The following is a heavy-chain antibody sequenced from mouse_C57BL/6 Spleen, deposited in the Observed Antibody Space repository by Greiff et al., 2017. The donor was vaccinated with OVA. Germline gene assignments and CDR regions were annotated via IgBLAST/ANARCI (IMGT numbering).Heavy chain of an antibody. CDR1: GYSFTGYY. CDR2: INPSTGGT. D-gene: IGHD2-3*01. V-gene: IGHV1-42*01. J-gene: IGHJ4*01. Sequence: VQLQQSGPELVKPGASVKISCKASGYSFTGYYMNWVKQSPAKSLEWIGEINPSTGGTTYNQKFKAKATLTVDKSSSTAYMQLKSLTSEDSAVYYCARSDGYGARDYWGQGTSVTVSS. CDR3: ARSDGYGARDY.